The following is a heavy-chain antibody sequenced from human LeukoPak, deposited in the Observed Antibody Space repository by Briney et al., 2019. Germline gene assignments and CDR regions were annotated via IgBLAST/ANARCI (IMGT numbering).Heavy chain of an antibody. D-gene: IGHD3-16*01. CDR1: GYTFTKYA. Sequence: ASVMVSCKASGYTFTKYAMNWVRQAPGHGLEWMGWINTKTGNPTYAQGFTGRFVFSLDTSVSTAYLQIDNLRVEDTAVYYCARISGDFGHLGDPWGQGTLVTVSS. CDR3: ARISGDFGHLGDP. J-gene: IGHJ5*02. CDR2: INTKTGNP. V-gene: IGHV7-4-1*01.